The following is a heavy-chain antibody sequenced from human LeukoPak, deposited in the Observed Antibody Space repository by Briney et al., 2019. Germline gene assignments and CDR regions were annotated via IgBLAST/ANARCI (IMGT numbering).Heavy chain of an antibody. CDR1: GYTFTDYY. Sequence: ASVKVPCKASGYTFTDYYMNWVRQAPGQGLEWMGRINPNSGGTNYAQKFQGRVTMTRDTSISTAYMELSRLRSDDTAVYYCARVGDGLNDAFDIWGQGTMVTVSS. CDR3: ARVGDGLNDAFDI. V-gene: IGHV1-2*06. CDR2: INPNSGGT. J-gene: IGHJ3*02. D-gene: IGHD5-24*01.